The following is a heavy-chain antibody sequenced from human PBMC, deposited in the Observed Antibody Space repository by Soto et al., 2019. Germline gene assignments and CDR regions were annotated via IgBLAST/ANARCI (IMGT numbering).Heavy chain of an antibody. Sequence: GSSVKVSCKASGYTFTGYYMHWVRQAPGQGLEWMGWINPNSGGTNYAQKFQGRVTMTRDTSISTAYMELSRLRSDDTAVYYCAVDSSGSGAYYFDYWGQGTLVTVSS. CDR2: INPNSGGT. V-gene: IGHV1-2*02. CDR3: AVDSSGSGAYYFDY. J-gene: IGHJ4*02. CDR1: GYTFTGYY. D-gene: IGHD3-22*01.